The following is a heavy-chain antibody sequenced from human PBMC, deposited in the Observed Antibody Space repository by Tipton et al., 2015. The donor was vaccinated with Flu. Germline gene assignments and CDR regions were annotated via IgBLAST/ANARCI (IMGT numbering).Heavy chain of an antibody. CDR3: ARLTTRTYCPDY. CDR2: RYHSGTT. J-gene: IGHJ4*02. Sequence: TLSLTCTVSGDSMRRDYFWGWIRQAPGKGLEWIGHRYHSGTTYYKPSLKSRVTISVDTSKNQLSLKLSSVTAADTAVYYCARLTTRTYCPDYWGQGTLVTVSS. CDR1: GDSMRRDYF. D-gene: IGHD1-26*01. V-gene: IGHV4-38-2*02.